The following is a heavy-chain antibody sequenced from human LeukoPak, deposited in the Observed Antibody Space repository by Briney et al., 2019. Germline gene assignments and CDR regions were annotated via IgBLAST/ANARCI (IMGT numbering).Heavy chain of an antibody. CDR2: INHSGST. J-gene: IGHJ3*02. Sequence: PSETLSLTCAVYGGSFSGYYWSWIRQPPGKGLEWIGEINHSGSTNYNPSLKSRVTISVDTSKNQFSLKLSSVTAADTAVYYCAESSGWMPDAFDIWGQGTMVTVSS. CDR3: AESSGWMPDAFDI. V-gene: IGHV4-34*01. CDR1: GGSFSGYY. D-gene: IGHD6-19*01.